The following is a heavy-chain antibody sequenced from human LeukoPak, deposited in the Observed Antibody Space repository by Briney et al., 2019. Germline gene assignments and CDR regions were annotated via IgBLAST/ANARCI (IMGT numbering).Heavy chain of an antibody. J-gene: IGHJ6*02. CDR3: ARASLARGTPFYFGMDV. CDR1: GYTFTSYG. D-gene: IGHD2-15*01. V-gene: IGHV1-69*13. CDR2: IIPIFGTA. Sequence: SVKVSCKASGYTFTSYGISWVRQAPGQGLEWMGGIIPIFGTANYAQNFQGRVTITADESSSTAFMELSSLRSEDTAVYYCARASLARGTPFYFGMDVWGQGTTVIVSS.